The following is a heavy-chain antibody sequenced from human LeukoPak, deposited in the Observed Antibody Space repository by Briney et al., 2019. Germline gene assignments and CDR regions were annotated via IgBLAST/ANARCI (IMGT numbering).Heavy chain of an antibody. V-gene: IGHV1-18*01. J-gene: IGHJ4*02. CDR3: ARERGYYGDYTTNFDY. Sequence: ASVKVSCKASGYTFTSYGISWVRQAPGQGLEWMGWISAYNGNTNYAQKLQGRVTMTTDTSTSTAYMELRSLRSDDTAVYYCARERGYYGDYTTNFDYWGQGTLVTVS. CDR2: ISAYNGNT. CDR1: GYTFTSYG. D-gene: IGHD4-17*01.